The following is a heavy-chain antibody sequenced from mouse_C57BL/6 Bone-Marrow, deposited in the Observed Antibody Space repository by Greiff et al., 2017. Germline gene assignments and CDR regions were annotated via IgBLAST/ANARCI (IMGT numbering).Heavy chain of an antibody. Sequence: EVKLQESGGGLVQPGGSLKLSCAASGFTFSDYYMYWVRQTPEKRLEWVAYISNGGGSTYYPDTVKGRFTISRDNAKNTLYLQMSRLKSEDTAMYYCARREYGAWFAYWGQGTLVTVSA. CDR1: GFTFSDYY. CDR3: ARREYGAWFAY. CDR2: ISNGGGST. J-gene: IGHJ3*01. D-gene: IGHD5-1*01. V-gene: IGHV5-12*01.